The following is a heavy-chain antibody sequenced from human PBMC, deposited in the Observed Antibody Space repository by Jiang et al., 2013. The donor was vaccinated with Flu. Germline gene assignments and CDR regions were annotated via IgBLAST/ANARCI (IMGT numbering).Heavy chain of an antibody. CDR3: ARSRYSSTPYFDF. V-gene: IGHV6-1*01. J-gene: IGHJ4*02. D-gene: IGHD2-2*01. Sequence: FKGRVTINADTSKNQFSLQLNSVTPEDTAFYYCARSRYSSTPYFDFWGQGSLVTVSS.